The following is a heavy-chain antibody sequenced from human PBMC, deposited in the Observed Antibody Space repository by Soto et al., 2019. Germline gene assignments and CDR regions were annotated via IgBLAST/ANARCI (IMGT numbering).Heavy chain of an antibody. D-gene: IGHD3-22*01. CDR1: GFTFSSYN. V-gene: IGHV3-21*01. Sequence: PGGSLRLSCAASGFTFSSYNMNWVRQAPGKGLEWVSSISSSSSYIYHADSVKGRFTISRDNAKNSLYLEMNSLRAEDTAVYYCAREEYYYDSSGPKGSGFDIWGQGTMVTVSS. J-gene: IGHJ3*02. CDR3: AREEYYYDSSGPKGSGFDI. CDR2: ISSSSSYI.